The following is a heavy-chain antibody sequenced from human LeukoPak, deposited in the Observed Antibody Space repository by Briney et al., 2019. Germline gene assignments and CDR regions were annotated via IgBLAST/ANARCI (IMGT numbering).Heavy chain of an antibody. CDR1: GFTFSTYW. Sequence: PGGSLRLSCSASGFTFSTYWMSWVRQAPGKGLEWVANMRRDGNEIYYLDSVRGRFTISRDNARNSLYLQMNSLRAEDTAVYYCLPTCSGVTCYFDFDYWGQGTLVTVSS. J-gene: IGHJ4*02. CDR2: MRRDGNEI. CDR3: LPTCSGVTCYFDFDY. V-gene: IGHV3-7*03. D-gene: IGHD2-15*01.